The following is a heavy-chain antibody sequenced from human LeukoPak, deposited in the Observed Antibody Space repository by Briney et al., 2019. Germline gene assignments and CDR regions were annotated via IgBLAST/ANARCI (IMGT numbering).Heavy chain of an antibody. Sequence: SETPPLTCAVYGGSFSGYYWSWIRQPPGKGREWIGEINHSGSTNYNPSLKSRVTISVDTSKNQFSLTLSSVTAADTAVYYCARAGGTTSRFRYWGQGTLVTVSS. CDR3: ARAGGTTSRFRY. D-gene: IGHD1-1*01. CDR2: INHSGST. J-gene: IGHJ4*02. CDR1: GGSFSGYY. V-gene: IGHV4-34*01.